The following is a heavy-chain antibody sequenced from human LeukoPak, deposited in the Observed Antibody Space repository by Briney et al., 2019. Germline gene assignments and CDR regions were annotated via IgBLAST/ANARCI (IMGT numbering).Heavy chain of an antibody. D-gene: IGHD6-19*01. V-gene: IGHV4-4*07. CDR2: ISDSGST. CDR1: GGSLSTYI. J-gene: IGHJ6*03. Sequence: SETPSPTCTASGGSLSTYICSSLRQTAAKGLEWIGRISDSGSTRSKPSLKRRVTISVGTSNSRFFLQLSSVTAADTAVYDCARDRYSSGWRTYYYMYVWGKGTTVTISS. CDR3: ARDRYSSGWRTYYYMYV.